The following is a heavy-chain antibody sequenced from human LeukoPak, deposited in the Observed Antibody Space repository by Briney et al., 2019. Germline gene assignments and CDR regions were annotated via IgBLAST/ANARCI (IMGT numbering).Heavy chain of an antibody. D-gene: IGHD2-2*01. J-gene: IGHJ6*03. CDR2: IYYSGST. CDR1: GGSISSYY. CDR3: ARGGIVVVPAAIRYRYYYYMDV. Sequence: SETLSLTCTVSGGSISSYYWSWIRQPPGKGLEWIGYIYYSGSTNYKPSLKSRVTISVDTSKNQFSLKLSSVTAADTAVYYCARGGIVVVPAAIRYRYYYYMDVWGKGTTVTVSS. V-gene: IGHV4-59*01.